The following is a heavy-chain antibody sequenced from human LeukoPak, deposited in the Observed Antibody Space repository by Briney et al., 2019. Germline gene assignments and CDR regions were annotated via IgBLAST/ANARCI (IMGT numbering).Heavy chain of an antibody. J-gene: IGHJ6*03. Sequence: LPGGSLRLSCAASGFTFSSYGVHWVRQAPGKGLEWVAVISYDGSNKYYADSVKGRFTISRDNSKNTLYLQMNSLRAEDTAVYYCAKGGRTMIVERYYYYMDVWGKGTTVTVSS. CDR1: GFTFSSYG. D-gene: IGHD3-22*01. CDR2: ISYDGSNK. CDR3: AKGGRTMIVERYYYYMDV. V-gene: IGHV3-30*18.